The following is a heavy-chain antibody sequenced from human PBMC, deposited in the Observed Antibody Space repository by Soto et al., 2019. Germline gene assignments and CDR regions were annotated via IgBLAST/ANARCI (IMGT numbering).Heavy chain of an antibody. CDR3: ARIVPAASLGYYYYGMDV. J-gene: IGHJ6*02. V-gene: IGHV3-13*01. Sequence: GGSLRLSCAASGFTFSSYDMHWVRQATGKGLEWVSAIGTAGDTYYPGSVKGRFTISRENAKNSLYLQMNSLRAEDTAVYYCARIVPAASLGYYYYGMDVWGQGTTVTVSS. CDR2: IGTAGDT. CDR1: GFTFSSYD. D-gene: IGHD2-2*01.